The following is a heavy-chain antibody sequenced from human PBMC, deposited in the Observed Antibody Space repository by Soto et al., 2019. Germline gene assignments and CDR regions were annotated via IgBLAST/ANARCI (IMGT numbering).Heavy chain of an antibody. J-gene: IGHJ4*02. Sequence: PSETLSLTCTVSGGSISSGGYYWIWIRQHPGKGLEWIGYIYYSGSTYYNPSLKSRVTISVDTSKNQFSLKLSSVTAADTAVYYCARGAKGGDYGIDYRGQGTLVTVSS. CDR3: ARGAKGGDYGIDY. CDR2: IYYSGST. D-gene: IGHD4-17*01. CDR1: GGSISSGGYY. V-gene: IGHV4-31*03.